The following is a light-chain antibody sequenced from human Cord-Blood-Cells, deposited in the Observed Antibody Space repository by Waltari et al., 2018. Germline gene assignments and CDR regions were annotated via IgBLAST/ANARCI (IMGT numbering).Light chain of an antibody. CDR1: QSISSY. V-gene: IGKV1-39*01. J-gene: IGKJ5*01. CDR3: QQSYSTPIT. Sequence: DIQMTQSPSCLSASVGYRVTITCRASQSISSYLNWYQQKPGKAPKLLIYAASSLQSAVPSRFSGSGSGTDFTLTISSLQPEDFATYDGQQSYSTPITFGQGTRLEIK. CDR2: AAS.